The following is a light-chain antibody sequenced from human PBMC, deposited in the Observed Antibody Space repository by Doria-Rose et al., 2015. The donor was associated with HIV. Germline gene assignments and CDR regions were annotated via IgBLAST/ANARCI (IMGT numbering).Light chain of an antibody. Sequence: VGDRVTITCRASQGITSNLNWYQQKAGKAPKLLIFTATTLQSGVPSRFSGGGSGTDFTLTISSLQPEDFATYYCQQTYSFPYSFGQGTKLDIE. CDR2: TAT. V-gene: IGKV1-39*01. J-gene: IGKJ2*01. CDR1: QGITSN. CDR3: QQTYSFPYS.